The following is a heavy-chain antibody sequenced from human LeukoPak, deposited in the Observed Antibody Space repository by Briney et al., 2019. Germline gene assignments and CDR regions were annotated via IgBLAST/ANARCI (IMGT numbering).Heavy chain of an antibody. CDR2: INHSGST. V-gene: IGHV4-34*01. D-gene: IGHD1-26*01. Sequence: SETLSLTCAVYGGSFSGYYWSWIRQPPGKGLEWIGEINHSGSTNYNPSLKSRVTISVDTSKNQFSLELSSVTAADTAVYYCARVGAMRRRYDYWGQGTLVTVSS. CDR3: ARVGAMRRRYDY. CDR1: GGSFSGYY. J-gene: IGHJ4*02.